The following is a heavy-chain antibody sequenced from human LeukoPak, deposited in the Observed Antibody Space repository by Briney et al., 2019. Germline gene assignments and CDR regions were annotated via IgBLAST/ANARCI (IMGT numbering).Heavy chain of an antibody. J-gene: IGHJ4*02. CDR1: EYRFTSYW. Sequence: GESLQISCKGSEYRFTSYWIGWVRQMPGKGLEWMGIIYPGDSDTRYSPSFQGQVTISADKSISTAYLQWSSLKASDTAMYYCARSADDPGYSSGWYYFDYWGQGTLVTVSP. CDR3: ARSADDPGYSSGWYYFDY. D-gene: IGHD6-19*01. V-gene: IGHV5-51*01. CDR2: IYPGDSDT.